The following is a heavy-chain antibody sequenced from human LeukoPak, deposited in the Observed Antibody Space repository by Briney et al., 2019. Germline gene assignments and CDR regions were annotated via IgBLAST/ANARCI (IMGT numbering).Heavy chain of an antibody. CDR1: GLTSGIYA. D-gene: IGHD4-23*01. Sequence: GGSLRLSCAASGLTSGIYAMSWVRQAPGKGLEWVAVISYDGSNKYYADSVKGRFTISRDNSKNTLYLQMNSLRAEDTAVYYCAREQHGGNTGPGDYWGQGTLVNVSS. CDR3: AREQHGGNTGPGDY. J-gene: IGHJ4*02. CDR2: ISYDGSNK. V-gene: IGHV3-30-3*01.